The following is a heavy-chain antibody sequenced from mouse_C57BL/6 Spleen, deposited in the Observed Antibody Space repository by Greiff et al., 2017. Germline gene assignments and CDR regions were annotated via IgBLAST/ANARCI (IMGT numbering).Heavy chain of an antibody. CDR2: IRNKATGYTT. J-gene: IGHJ4*01. CDR3: ARYMGGYYPSYYARDY. V-gene: IGHV7-3*01. D-gene: IGHD1-1*01. Sequence: EVQGVESGGGLVQPGGSLSLSCAASGFTFTDYYMSWVRQPPGKALEWLGFIRNKATGYTTEYSASVKGRFTISRDNSQSILYLQMNALRAEDSATDYCARYMGGYYPSYYARDYWGQGTLVTVSA. CDR1: GFTFTDYY.